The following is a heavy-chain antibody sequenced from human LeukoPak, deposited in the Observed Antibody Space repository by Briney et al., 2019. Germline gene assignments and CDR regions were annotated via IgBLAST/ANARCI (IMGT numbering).Heavy chain of an antibody. CDR2: IGYSAGDT. J-gene: IGHJ4*02. V-gene: IGHV3-23*01. D-gene: IGHD4-17*01. CDR3: AKDDDGHHHGVDH. Sequence: GGSLRLSCAASEFTVSSYAMTWVRQAPGKGLEWVSAIGYSAGDTYYADSVKGRFTISRDNSMNTLYLQMSSLRADDTALYYCAKDDDGHHHGVDHWGQGTLVTVSS. CDR1: EFTVSSYA.